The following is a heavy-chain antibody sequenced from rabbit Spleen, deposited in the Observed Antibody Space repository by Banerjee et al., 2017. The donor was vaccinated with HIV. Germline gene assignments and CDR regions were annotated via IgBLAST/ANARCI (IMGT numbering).Heavy chain of an antibody. V-gene: IGHV1S47*01. Sequence: QEQLKEAGGGLVQPGGSLTLSCKASGFDFSAYGVSWVRQAPGKGLEWIGYIDPLFGSTYYASWVNGRFSISRENTQNTVYLKMTSLTAADTATYFCARDKELDIWGYEFDLWGPGTLVTVS. D-gene: IGHD3-1*01. J-gene: IGHJ4*01. CDR3: ARDKELDIWGYEFDL. CDR2: IDPLFGST. CDR1: GFDFSAYG.